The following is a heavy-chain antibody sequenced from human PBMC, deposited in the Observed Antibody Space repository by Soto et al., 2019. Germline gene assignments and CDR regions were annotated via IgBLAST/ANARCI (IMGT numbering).Heavy chain of an antibody. D-gene: IGHD6-13*01. J-gene: IGHJ6*02. CDR1: GFTFSSYG. V-gene: IGHV3-30*18. CDR3: AKDGGDIAAAGTETYGMDV. Sequence: QVQLVESGGGVVQPGRSLRLSCAASGFTFSSYGMHWVRQAPGKGLEWVAVISYDGSNKYYADSVKGRFTISRDNSKNTLYLQMNSLRAEDTAVYYCAKDGGDIAAAGTETYGMDVWGQGTTVTVSS. CDR2: ISYDGSNK.